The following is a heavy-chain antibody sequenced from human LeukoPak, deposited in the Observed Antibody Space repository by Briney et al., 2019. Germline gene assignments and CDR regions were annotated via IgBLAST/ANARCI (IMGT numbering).Heavy chain of an antibody. D-gene: IGHD6-19*01. Sequence: GGSLRLSCAASGFTFSSYGMHWVRQAPGKGLEWVAVISYDGSIKYYADSVKGRFTISRDNSKNTLYLQMNSLRAEDTAVYYCAKAEAVAALGGAFDIWGQGTMVTVSS. CDR1: GFTFSSYG. CDR3: AKAEAVAALGGAFDI. CDR2: ISYDGSIK. V-gene: IGHV3-30*18. J-gene: IGHJ3*02.